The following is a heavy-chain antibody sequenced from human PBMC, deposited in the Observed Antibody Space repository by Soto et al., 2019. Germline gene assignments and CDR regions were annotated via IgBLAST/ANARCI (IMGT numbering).Heavy chain of an antibody. V-gene: IGHV1-69*02. J-gene: IGHJ4*02. Sequence: QVQLVQSGAEVKKPGSSVKVSCKASGGTFSSYSISWVRQAPGQGLEWMGRIIPILGLANYAQKFQGRVTITANKTTSTVYMDLGSLSSAGTAVYYGACPMNCSGGSGYLSYFDYWGQGTLVTVSS. CDR3: ACPMNCSGGSGYLSYFDY. D-gene: IGHD2-15*01. CDR2: IIPILGLA. CDR1: GGTFSSYS.